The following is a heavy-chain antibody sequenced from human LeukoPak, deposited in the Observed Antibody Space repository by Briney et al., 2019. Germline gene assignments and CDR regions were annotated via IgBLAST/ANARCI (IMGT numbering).Heavy chain of an antibody. J-gene: IGHJ6*03. Sequence: GGSLRLSCAASGFTFSSYAMHWVRQAPGKGLEWVAVISYDGSNKYYADSVKGRFTISRDNSKNTLYLQMNSLRAADTAVYYCARDGVDIAVLVAVTARDCFMDVWGKGTTVTVSS. D-gene: IGHD2-15*01. CDR2: ISYDGSNK. CDR3: ARDGVDIAVLVAVTARDCFMDV. V-gene: IGHV3-30*04. CDR1: GFTFSSYA.